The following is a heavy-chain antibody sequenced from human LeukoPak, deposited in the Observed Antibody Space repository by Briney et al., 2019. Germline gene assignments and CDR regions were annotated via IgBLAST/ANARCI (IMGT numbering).Heavy chain of an antibody. D-gene: IGHD2-2*01. CDR2: ITDSGGDT. J-gene: IGHJ4*02. CDR3: AKGSSASRPYYFDY. CDR1: GFTFSNYA. V-gene: IGHV3-23*01. Sequence: GGSLRLCCTASGFTFSNYAMSWVRQAPGTGLEWFSAITDSGGDTYHSDSVKGRFIISRDNSKNSLYLHMNSLRAEDTAVYHCAKGSSASRPYYFDYWGQGTLVTVSS.